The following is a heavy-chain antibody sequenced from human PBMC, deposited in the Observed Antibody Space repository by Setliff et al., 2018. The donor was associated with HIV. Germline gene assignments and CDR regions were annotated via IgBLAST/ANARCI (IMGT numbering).Heavy chain of an antibody. CDR2: INHSGST. CDR3: VRGWDDKVSTISAPYYYYMDV. D-gene: IGHD5-12*01. Sequence: SETLSLPCAFYGGSLNGFYWGWIRQSPGKGLEWIGQINHSGSTNYNPSLRSRVTIRVDMSKNQFSLEVTAVTAADTAVYYCVRGWDDKVSTISAPYYYYMDVWGKGTTVTVSS. V-gene: IGHV4-34*01. J-gene: IGHJ6*03. CDR1: GGSLNGFY.